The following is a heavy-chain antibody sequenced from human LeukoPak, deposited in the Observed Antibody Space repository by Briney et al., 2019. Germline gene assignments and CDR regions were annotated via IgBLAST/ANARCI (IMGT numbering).Heavy chain of an antibody. V-gene: IGHV3-23*01. J-gene: IGHJ1*01. CDR3: AKDDAWGRYKD. D-gene: IGHD3-16*01. CDR2: ISPSGGIT. Sequence: GGSLRLSCEASGFSFPYGMSWVRQAPGKGLEWVSGISPSGGITYYTDSVKGRFTISRDNSKNTVSLQMNSLRGDDTAVYYCAKDDAWGRYKDWGQGTLVTVSS. CDR1: GFSFPYG.